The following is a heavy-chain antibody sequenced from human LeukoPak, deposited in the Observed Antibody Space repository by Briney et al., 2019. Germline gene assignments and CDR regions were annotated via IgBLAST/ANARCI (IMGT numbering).Heavy chain of an antibody. D-gene: IGHD2-2*02. CDR3: ATPLGCSSTSCYRSAHFDY. Sequence: ASVKVSCKASGYTFTAYYMHWVRQAPGQGLEWMGWIDPNSGGANYAQKCQGRVTMTRDTSISTAYMELSRLRSDDTAVYYCATPLGCSSTSCYRSAHFDYWGQGTLVTVSS. CDR2: IDPNSGGA. V-gene: IGHV1-2*02. CDR1: GYTFTAYY. J-gene: IGHJ4*02.